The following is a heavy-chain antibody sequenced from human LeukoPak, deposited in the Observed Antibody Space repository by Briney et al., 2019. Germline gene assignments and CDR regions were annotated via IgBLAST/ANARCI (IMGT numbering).Heavy chain of an antibody. V-gene: IGHV4-34*01. Sequence: SETLSLTCAVYGGSFIGYYWSWIRQPPGKGLEWIGEINHSGGANYNPSLKSRVTISADTSKSQFSLKLGSVTATDTAVYYCARVPLRFLEPFDYWGQGTLVTVSS. CDR3: ARVPLRFLEPFDY. D-gene: IGHD3-3*01. CDR1: GGSFIGYY. CDR2: INHSGGA. J-gene: IGHJ4*02.